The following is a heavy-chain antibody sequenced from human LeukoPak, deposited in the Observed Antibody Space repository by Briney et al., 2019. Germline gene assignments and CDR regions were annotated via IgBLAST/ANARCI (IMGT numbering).Heavy chain of an antibody. CDR3: ARDLKTRYYYDSSASYSLDAFDI. Sequence: ASVKVSCKASGYTVTYFYIHWMRQAPGQGLEWKGWINPNSGGTNFAQQFQGRVTMTRDTSISTAYMELSSLTSDDTAVYYCARDLKTRYYYDSSASYSLDAFDIWGQGTVVTVSS. D-gene: IGHD3-22*01. V-gene: IGHV1-2*02. CDR1: GYTVTYFY. J-gene: IGHJ3*02. CDR2: INPNSGGT.